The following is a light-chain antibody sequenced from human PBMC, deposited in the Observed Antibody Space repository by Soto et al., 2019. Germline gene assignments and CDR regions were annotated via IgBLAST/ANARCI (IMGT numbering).Light chain of an antibody. Sequence: EIVLTQSPGTLSLSPGERATLSCRASQSVNSNYLAWYQRKPGQAPRLLIYGASNRATDIPYRFSASGSGTDFTFTITRLEAEDFAVYYCQQYDSTPPTFGQGTNVEVK. J-gene: IGKJ1*01. CDR3: QQYDSTPPT. V-gene: IGKV3-20*01. CDR1: QSVNSNY. CDR2: GAS.